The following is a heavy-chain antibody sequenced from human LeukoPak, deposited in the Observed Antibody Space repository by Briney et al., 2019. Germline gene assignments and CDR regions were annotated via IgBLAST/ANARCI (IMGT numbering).Heavy chain of an antibody. CDR3: ARITGIEAAGDY. D-gene: IGHD6-13*01. CDR1: GFTFSTYW. Sequence: GGSLRLSCAASGFTFSTYWMSWVRQAPGRGLEWVANIKHDGSEKFYVDSVRGRFTISRDNAKNSQYLQLNSLRAEDTALYYCARITGIEAAGDYWGQGTLVTVSS. V-gene: IGHV3-7*02. J-gene: IGHJ4*02. CDR2: IKHDGSEK.